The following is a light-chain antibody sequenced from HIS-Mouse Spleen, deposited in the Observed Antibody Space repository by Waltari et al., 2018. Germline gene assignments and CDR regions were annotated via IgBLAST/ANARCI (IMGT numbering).Light chain of an antibody. Sequence: QSALTQPASVSGSPGQSITISCNATISAVGGSIYVSWYQQHPGKAPKLMIYDVSNRPSGVSNRFSGSKSGNTASLTISGLQAEDEADYYCSSYTSSSTLDVFGTGTKVTVL. V-gene: IGLV2-14*03. CDR3: SSYTSSSTLDV. J-gene: IGLJ1*01. CDR2: DVS. CDR1: ISAVGGSIY.